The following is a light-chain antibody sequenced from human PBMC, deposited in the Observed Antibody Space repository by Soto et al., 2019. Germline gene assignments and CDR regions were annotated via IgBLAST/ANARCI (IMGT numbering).Light chain of an antibody. CDR3: QQLNSYPIT. V-gene: IGKV1-9*01. Sequence: IQLTQSPSFLSASVGDRVTITCRASQGLSSYLAWYQQKQGMAPKLLIYSTSTLQSGVPARFSGSASGTEFTLTISSLQPEDFATYYCQQLNSYPITFGPGTKVDI. CDR1: QGLSSY. CDR2: STS. J-gene: IGKJ3*01.